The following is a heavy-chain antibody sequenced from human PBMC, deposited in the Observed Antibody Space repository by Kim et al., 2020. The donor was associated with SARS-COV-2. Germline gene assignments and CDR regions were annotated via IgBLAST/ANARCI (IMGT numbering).Heavy chain of an antibody. CDR2: INHSGST. CDR3: ARLKIAARPFRFDP. V-gene: IGHV4-34*01. D-gene: IGHD6-6*01. CDR1: GGSFSGYY. Sequence: SETLSLTCAVYGGSFSGYYWSWIRQPPGKGLEWIGEINHSGSTNYNPSLKSRVTISVDTSKNQFSLKLSSVTAADTAVYYCARLKIAARPFRFDPWGQGTLVTVSS. J-gene: IGHJ5*02.